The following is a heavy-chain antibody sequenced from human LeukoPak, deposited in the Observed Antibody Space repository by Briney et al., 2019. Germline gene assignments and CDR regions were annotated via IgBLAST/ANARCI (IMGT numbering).Heavy chain of an antibody. D-gene: IGHD4-17*01. CDR3: TGQPNYGDYPN. CDR1: GFTFSGST. J-gene: IGHJ4*02. V-gene: IGHV3-73*01. CDR2: IRNKANSYAT. Sequence: GGSLRLSCAASGFTFSGSTMHWVRQASGKGLELVGRIRNKANSYATAYVESVKGRFTISRDDSKNTVYLQMNSLKTEDTAVYYSTGQPNYGDYPNWGQGTLITVSS.